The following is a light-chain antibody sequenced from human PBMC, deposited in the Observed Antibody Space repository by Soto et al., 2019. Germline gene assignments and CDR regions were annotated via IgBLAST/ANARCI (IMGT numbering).Light chain of an antibody. CDR3: AAWDDSLNGYV. Sequence: QSALTQPPSASGTPGQRVTISCSGSSSNIGSNTVNWYQQLPGTAPKLLIHANNQRPSGVPDRFSGSKSGTSASLAISWLQSEEADYYCAAWDDSLNGYVFGIGTKVTVL. J-gene: IGLJ1*01. CDR2: ANN. V-gene: IGLV1-44*01. CDR1: SSNIGSNT.